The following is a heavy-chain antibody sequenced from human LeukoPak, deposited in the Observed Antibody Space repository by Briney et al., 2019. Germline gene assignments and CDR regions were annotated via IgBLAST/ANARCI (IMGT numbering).Heavy chain of an antibody. V-gene: IGHV3-30*02. CDR1: GFSFSSYG. Sequence: SGGSLRLSCAASGFSFSSYGMHWVRQAPGKGLEWVSFIRFDGSNKYYADSVKGRFTISRDNAKNSLYLQMNSLRAEDTAVYYCAREEDGDLHYWYFDLWGRGTLVTVSS. CDR3: AREEDGDLHYWYFDL. CDR2: IRFDGSNK. D-gene: IGHD4-17*01. J-gene: IGHJ2*01.